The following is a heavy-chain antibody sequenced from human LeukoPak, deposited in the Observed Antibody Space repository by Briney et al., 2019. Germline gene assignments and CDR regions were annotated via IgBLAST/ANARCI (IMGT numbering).Heavy chain of an antibody. CDR1: GFTFSSYA. Sequence: GGSLRLSCAASGFTFSSYAMSWVRQAPGKGLEWVSAIRGSGGSTYYADSVKGRFTISRDNSKNTLYLQMNSLRREDTDVYYSAKDRIGGYCSGGSCYYPTGDFDYWGQGTLVTVSS. J-gene: IGHJ4*02. CDR3: AKDRIGGYCSGGSCYYPTGDFDY. V-gene: IGHV3-23*01. CDR2: IRGSGGST. D-gene: IGHD2-15*01.